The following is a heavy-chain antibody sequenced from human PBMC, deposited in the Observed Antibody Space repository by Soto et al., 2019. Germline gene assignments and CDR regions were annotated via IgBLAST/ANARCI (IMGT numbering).Heavy chain of an antibody. CDR3: ARDRGRIAAAQLLGY. V-gene: IGHV1-3*01. Sequence: WASVKVSCKASGYTFTSYAMHWVRQATGQRLEWMGWINAGNGNTKYSQKFQGRVTITKDTSASTAYMELSSLRSEDTAVYYCARDRGRIAAAQLLGYWGQGTLVTVSS. J-gene: IGHJ4*02. CDR2: INAGNGNT. D-gene: IGHD6-13*01. CDR1: GYTFTSYA.